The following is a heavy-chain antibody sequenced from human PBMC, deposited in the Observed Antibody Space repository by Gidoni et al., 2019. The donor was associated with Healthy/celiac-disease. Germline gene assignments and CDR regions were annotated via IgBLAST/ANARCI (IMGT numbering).Heavy chain of an antibody. V-gene: IGHV4-59*01. CDR2: IYYSGST. D-gene: IGHD6-13*01. CDR1: GGSISSYN. CDR3: ARLGLGSSWRGRYYGMDV. J-gene: IGHJ6*02. Sequence: QVQLQESGTGLVKPSETLSLTCTVSGGSISSYNWSWIRQPPGKGLEWIGYIYYSGSTNYNPSLKSRVTISVDTSKNQFSLKLSSVTAADTAVYYCARLGLGSSWRGRYYGMDVWGQGTTVTVSS.